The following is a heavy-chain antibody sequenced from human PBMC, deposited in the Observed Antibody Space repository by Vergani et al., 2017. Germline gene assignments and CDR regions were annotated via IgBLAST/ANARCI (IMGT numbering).Heavy chain of an antibody. D-gene: IGHD6-13*01. J-gene: IGHJ2*01. CDR2: IDYSGST. V-gene: IGHV4-59*01. Sequence: QVQLQESGPGLVKPSETLSLTCTVSGGSISSYYWSWIRQPPGKGLEWIGNIDYSGSTNYSPSLKSRVTMSVDTSKNQFSLTLSSVTAADTAVYYCARDLSSTWSRYFDLWGRGTLITVSS. CDR1: GGSISSYY. CDR3: ARDLSSTWSRYFDL.